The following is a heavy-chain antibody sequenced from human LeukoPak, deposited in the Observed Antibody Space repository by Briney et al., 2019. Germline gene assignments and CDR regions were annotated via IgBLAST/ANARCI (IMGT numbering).Heavy chain of an antibody. D-gene: IGHD4-17*01. Sequence: ASVKVSCKASGYTFTSYGISWVRQAPGQGLEWMGWISAYNGNTNYAQKPQGRVTMTTDTSTSTAYMELRSLRSDDTAVYYCARVPYDYGDYANDYWGQGTLVTVSS. CDR1: GYTFTSYG. CDR3: ARVPYDYGDYANDY. V-gene: IGHV1-18*01. CDR2: ISAYNGNT. J-gene: IGHJ4*02.